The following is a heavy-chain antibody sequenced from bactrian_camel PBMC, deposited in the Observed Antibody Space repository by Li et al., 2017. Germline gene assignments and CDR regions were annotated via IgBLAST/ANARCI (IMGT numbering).Heavy chain of an antibody. J-gene: IGHJ4*01. D-gene: IGHD4*01. CDR3: ARGNRASATMAT. V-gene: IGHV3S31*01. CDR2: INTAGGST. CDR1: GFTFSRYA. Sequence: VQLVESGGGLVQPGGSLRLSCTASGFTFSRYAMSWVRQAPGKGLEWVSMINTAGGSTYDADSVKGRFTISRDNAKKMLYLQMNSLKSEDTALYYCARGNRASATMATRGRGTQVTVS.